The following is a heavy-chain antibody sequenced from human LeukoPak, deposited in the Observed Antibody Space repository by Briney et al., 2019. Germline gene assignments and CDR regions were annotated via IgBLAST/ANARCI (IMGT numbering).Heavy chain of an antibody. D-gene: IGHD6-13*01. CDR3: ARHPKRGRIAAAFNPRLVRYYYMDV. CDR1: GGSFSDYY. V-gene: IGHV4-34*01. Sequence: SETLSLTCAVYGGSFSDYYWSWIRQPPGKGLEWIGEINDSGSTNYNPSLKSRVTISVDTSKNQFSLKLSSVTAADTAVYYCARHPKRGRIAAAFNPRLVRYYYMDVWGKGTTVTISS. CDR2: INDSGST. J-gene: IGHJ6*03.